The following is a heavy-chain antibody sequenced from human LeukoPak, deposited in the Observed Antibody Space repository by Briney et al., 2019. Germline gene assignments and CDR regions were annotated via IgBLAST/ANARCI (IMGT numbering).Heavy chain of an antibody. D-gene: IGHD3-3*01. J-gene: IGHJ4*02. CDR2: INPSGGST. CDR3: ARVLYDFWSGTDRYFDY. Sequence: ASVKVSCKASGYTFTSYYMHWVRQAPGQGLEWMGIINPSGGSTSYAQKFQGRVTMTRDTSTSTVYVELSSLRSEDTAVYYCARVLYDFWSGTDRYFDYWGQGTLVTVSS. CDR1: GYTFTSYY. V-gene: IGHV1-46*03.